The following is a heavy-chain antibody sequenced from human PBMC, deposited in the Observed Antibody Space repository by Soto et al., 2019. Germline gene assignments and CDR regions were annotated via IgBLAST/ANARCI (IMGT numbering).Heavy chain of an antibody. CDR1: GYSISSGHY. V-gene: IGHV4-38-2*01. J-gene: IGHJ6*02. D-gene: IGHD3-22*01. CDR3: ALDSSGYYASLSMDV. CDR2: IYHSGNT. Sequence: WETLSLTCVVSGYSISSGHYWGWIRQPPGKGLEWIGNIYHSGNTYYNPSLKSRVTISVDTSKNQFSLKLSSVTAADTAVYYCALDSSGYYASLSMDVWGQGTTLTVSS.